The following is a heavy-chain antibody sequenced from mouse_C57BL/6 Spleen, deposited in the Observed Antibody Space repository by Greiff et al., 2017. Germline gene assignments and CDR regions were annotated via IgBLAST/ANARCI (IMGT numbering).Heavy chain of an antibody. CDR1: GYAFTNYL. Sequence: QVQLKQSGAELVRPGTSVKVSCKASGYAFTNYLIEWVKQRPGQGLEWIGVINPGSGGTNYNEQFKGKATLTADKSSSTAYMQRSSLTSEDSAVYVCARWRVITTVVASGMDYWGQGTSVTVAS. CDR3: ARWRVITTVVASGMDY. CDR2: INPGSGGT. J-gene: IGHJ4*01. D-gene: IGHD1-1*01. V-gene: IGHV1-54*01.